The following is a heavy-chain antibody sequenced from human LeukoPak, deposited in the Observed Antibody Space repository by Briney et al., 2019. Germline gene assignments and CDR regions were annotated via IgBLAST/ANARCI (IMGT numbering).Heavy chain of an antibody. J-gene: IGHJ4*02. CDR3: AKDFRIGYSAHFDY. CDR2: IYENGGTT. V-gene: IGHV3-23*01. Sequence: GGSLRLSCVGSGFTFRSHAMSWVRRAPEKGLEFVSGIYENGGTTYYADSVKGRFSISRDNSKNTLYLQMDSLRGEDTAVYYCAKDFRIGYSAHFDYWGQGALVTVSS. CDR1: GFTFRSHA. D-gene: IGHD2-21*01.